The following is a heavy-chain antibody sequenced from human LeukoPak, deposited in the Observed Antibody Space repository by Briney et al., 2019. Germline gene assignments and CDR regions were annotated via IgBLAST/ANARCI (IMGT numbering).Heavy chain of an antibody. J-gene: IGHJ4*02. CDR3: VRDGQNWNFDY. CDR1: GYTFSDYY. D-gene: IGHD1-1*01. Sequence: PGGSLRLSCAASGYTFSDYYMDWFRQAPGKGLEWAARIRNKANGYTTEYAPSVKGRLFISRDDSKNSGYLQMNSLKTEDTAVYYCVRDGQNWNFDYWGQGTLVTVSS. CDR2: IRNKANGYTT. V-gene: IGHV3-72*01.